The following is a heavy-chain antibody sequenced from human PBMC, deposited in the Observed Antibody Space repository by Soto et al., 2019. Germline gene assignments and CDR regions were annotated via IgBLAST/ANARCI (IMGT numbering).Heavy chain of an antibody. CDR2: LSPTTGGT. CDR1: GNTLTSFY. D-gene: IGHD3-9*01. Sequence: ASVKVSCKTSGNTLTSFYIHWVRQAPGQGLEWVGRLSPTTGGTNYAQHFQGRVTVTWDMSTFTAYMELSSLIYEDTAVYYCARPPGYVTDWYYFDTWGQGTQATVSS. V-gene: IGHV1-2*02. CDR3: ARPPGYVTDWYYFDT. J-gene: IGHJ4*02.